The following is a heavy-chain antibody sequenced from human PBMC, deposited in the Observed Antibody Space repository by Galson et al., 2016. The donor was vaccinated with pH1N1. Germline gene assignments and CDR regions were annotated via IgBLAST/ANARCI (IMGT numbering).Heavy chain of an antibody. V-gene: IGHV4-4*09. J-gene: IGHJ4*02. CDR1: GDSMDTHY. CDR3: ARGRGWLVLDY. D-gene: IGHD3-9*01. CDR2: VSSSGTT. Sequence: ETLSLTCSVSGDSMDTHYWTWLRQSPGRALEWIGYVSSSGTTNYNPSLRSRVSISLDKSQNQFSLTLTSVTAADPAVFFYARGRGWLVLDYWGQGIVVAVSS.